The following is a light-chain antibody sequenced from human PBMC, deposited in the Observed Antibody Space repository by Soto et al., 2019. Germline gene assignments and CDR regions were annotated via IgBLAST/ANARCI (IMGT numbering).Light chain of an antibody. CDR2: AVS. CDR1: QSIDTY. CDR3: QQSYSVPVP. J-gene: IGKJ1*01. Sequence: DIQMTQSPSSLSASIGDRVTIACRASQSIDTYLNWYQKKPGQAPNLLIYAVSNLEGGVPSRISGSGSGTDFTLTITSLEVEEFATYYCQQSYSVPVPFAEGIEVDI. V-gene: IGKV1-39*01.